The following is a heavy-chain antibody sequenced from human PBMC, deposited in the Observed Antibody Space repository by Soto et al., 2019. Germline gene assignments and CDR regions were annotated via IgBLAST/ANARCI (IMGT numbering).Heavy chain of an antibody. CDR1: GFTFSSYA. CDR3: ARDQDSSGYYYSY. D-gene: IGHD3-22*01. V-gene: IGHV3-30-3*01. Sequence: QVQLVESGGGVVQPGRSLRLSCAASGFTFSSYAMHWVRQAPGKGLEWVAVISYDGSNKYYADSVKGRFTISRDNSKNTLYLQMNSLRAEDTAVYYCARDQDSSGYYYSYWGPGTLVTVSS. J-gene: IGHJ4*02. CDR2: ISYDGSNK.